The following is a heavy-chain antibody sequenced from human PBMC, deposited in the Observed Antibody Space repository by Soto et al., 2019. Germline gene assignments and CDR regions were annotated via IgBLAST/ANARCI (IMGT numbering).Heavy chain of an antibody. CDR3: AKDITVAGSRWGYYYYYGLDV. V-gene: IGHV3-30*18. CDR1: GFTFSSYG. J-gene: IGHJ6*02. Sequence: GGSLRLSCAASGFTFSSYGMHWVRQAPGKGLEWVAVISYDGSNKYYADSVKGRLTISRDNSKNMLYLQMNSLRAEDTAVYYCAKDITVAGSRWGYYYYYGLDVWGQGTTVTVSS. D-gene: IGHD6-19*01. CDR2: ISYDGSNK.